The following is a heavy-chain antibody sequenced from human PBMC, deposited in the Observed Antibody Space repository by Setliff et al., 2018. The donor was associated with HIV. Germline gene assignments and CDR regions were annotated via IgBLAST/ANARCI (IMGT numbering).Heavy chain of an antibody. CDR3: ARDRIEVLADSPHDVFDI. J-gene: IGHJ3*02. CDR1: GDSVSGYD. D-gene: IGHD3-22*01. Sequence: PSETLSLTCAVSGDSVSGYDWSWIRQPAGRGLEWIGRVHNSAGSNYNPSLKSRVTMSVDTAKNQLSLKLTAVSAADTAVYYCARDRIEVLADSPHDVFDIGGRGIMVTVSS. CDR2: VHNSAGS. V-gene: IGHV4-4*07.